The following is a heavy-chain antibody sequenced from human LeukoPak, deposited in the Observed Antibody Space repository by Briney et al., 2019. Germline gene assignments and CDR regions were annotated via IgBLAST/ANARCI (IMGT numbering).Heavy chain of an antibody. V-gene: IGHV1-2*02. CDR3: ARSRVMDV. D-gene: IGHD5-24*01. J-gene: IGHJ6*02. Sequence: GASVKVSCKASGYSFTDYYVHWVRQAPGQGLEWMGWINPNNDDTKYAQKFEGRVTMTRDTSITTAYMELSSPTSDDTAVYYCARSRVMDVWGQGTTVTVSS. CDR1: GYSFTDYY. CDR2: INPNNDDT.